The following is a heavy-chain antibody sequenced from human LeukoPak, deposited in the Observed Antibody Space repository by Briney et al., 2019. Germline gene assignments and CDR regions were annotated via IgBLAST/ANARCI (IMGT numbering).Heavy chain of an antibody. CDR3: AKGVSLHWEYYFDY. CDR2: IGNSGVST. CDR1: GFSFSSYA. J-gene: IGHJ4*02. D-gene: IGHD1-26*01. Sequence: QPGGSLRLSCAASGFSFSSYAMSWARQAPGKGLEWVSAIGNSGVSTYYADSVKGRFTISRDNSKNTLYLQMNSLRAEDTAVYYCAKGVSLHWEYYFDYWGQGTLVTVSS. V-gene: IGHV3-23*01.